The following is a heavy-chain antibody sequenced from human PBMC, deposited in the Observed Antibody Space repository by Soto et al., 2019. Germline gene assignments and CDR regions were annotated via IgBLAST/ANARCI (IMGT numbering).Heavy chain of an antibody. J-gene: IGHJ4*02. D-gene: IGHD3-10*01. CDR3: ARVKASGVNFDY. V-gene: IGHV4-4*02. Sequence: QVQLQESGPGLVKPSGTLSLTCAVSGGSISSSNWWSWVRQSPGKGLEWIGEIYHSGSTNYNQSLKRRVTISVDKSKTQVSLKLSSGTAADTAVYYCARVKASGVNFDYWGQGTLVTVSS. CDR2: IYHSGST. CDR1: GGSISSSNW.